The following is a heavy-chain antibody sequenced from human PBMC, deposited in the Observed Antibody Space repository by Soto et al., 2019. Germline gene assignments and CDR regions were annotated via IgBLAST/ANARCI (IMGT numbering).Heavy chain of an antibody. Sequence: KQSQTLSLTCAISGDSVSSNSAAWNWIRQSPSRGLEWLGRTYYRSKWYNDYAVSVKSRLTINPDTSKNQFSLQLNSVTPEDTAVYYCAREYYYDSSGYLVWNWFDPWGQGTLVTVSS. CDR1: GDSVSSNSAA. J-gene: IGHJ5*02. CDR2: TYYRSKWYN. CDR3: AREYYYDSSGYLVWNWFDP. D-gene: IGHD3-22*01. V-gene: IGHV6-1*01.